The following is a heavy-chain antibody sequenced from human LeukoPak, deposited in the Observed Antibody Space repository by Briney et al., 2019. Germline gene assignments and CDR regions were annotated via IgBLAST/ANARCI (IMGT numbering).Heavy chain of an antibody. J-gene: IGHJ6*02. V-gene: IGHV3-7*04. D-gene: IGHD3-16*01. CDR2: INQDGREL. CDR1: GFILSRYW. CDR3: ARSAGEIYYYYGMDV. Sequence: GGPLRLSCALSGFILSRYWMTWVRQAPGKGLQWVANINQDGRELYYVDSVKGRFTISKDNAKNSAYLQMNSLRAEDTAVYYCARSAGEIYYYYGMDVWGQGTTVTVSS.